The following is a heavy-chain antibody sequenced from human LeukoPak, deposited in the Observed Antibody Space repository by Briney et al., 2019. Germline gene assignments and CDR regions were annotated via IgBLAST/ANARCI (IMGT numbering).Heavy chain of an antibody. CDR1: GGSFSGYY. J-gene: IGHJ6*02. V-gene: IGHV4-34*01. CDR3: ARGPYYYYGMDV. Sequence: SETLSLTCAVYGGSFSGYYWSWIRQTPGKGLEWIGEINHSGSTNYNPSLKSRVTISVDTSKNQFSLKLSSVTAADTAVYYCARGPYYYYGMDVWGQGTTVTVSS. CDR2: INHSGST.